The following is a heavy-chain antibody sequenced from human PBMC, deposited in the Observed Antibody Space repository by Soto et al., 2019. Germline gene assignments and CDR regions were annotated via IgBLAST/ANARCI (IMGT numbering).Heavy chain of an antibody. Sequence: QVQLQESGPGLVKPSQTLSLTCTVSGDSISDVDYYWSWVRQTPREGLEWIGAFYDGGTSYYSPSLKSRMTISVDSSKNQFSLTLTSVTAADTAVYYCARGTRDYFDTTGPGYGMDVWGQGTTVTVSS. CDR3: ARGTRDYFDTTGPGYGMDV. J-gene: IGHJ6*02. D-gene: IGHD3-22*01. CDR1: GDSISDVDYY. CDR2: FYDGGTS. V-gene: IGHV4-30-4*01.